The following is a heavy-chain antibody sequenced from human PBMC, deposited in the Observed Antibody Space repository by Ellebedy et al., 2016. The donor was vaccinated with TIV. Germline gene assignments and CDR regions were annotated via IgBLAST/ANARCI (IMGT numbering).Heavy chain of an antibody. Sequence: GGSLRLSCAVSGFTLSSYWMSWVRQAPGKGLEWVANIKQDGSEKNYVDSVKGRFTISRDNAKNSLYLQMNSLRAEDTAVYYCASEYSSSSHWGYWGQGTLVTVSS. CDR2: IKQDGSEK. CDR3: ASEYSSSSHWGY. J-gene: IGHJ4*02. V-gene: IGHV3-7*03. CDR1: GFTLSSYW. D-gene: IGHD6-6*01.